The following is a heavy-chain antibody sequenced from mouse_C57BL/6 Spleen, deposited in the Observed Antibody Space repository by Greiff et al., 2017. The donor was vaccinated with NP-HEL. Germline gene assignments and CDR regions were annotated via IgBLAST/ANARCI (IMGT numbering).Heavy chain of an antibody. CDR1: GYTFTSYW. CDR2: IDPNSGGT. J-gene: IGHJ4*01. V-gene: IGHV1-72*01. Sequence: QVQLQQPGAELVKPGASVKLSCKASGYTFTSYWMHWVKQRPGRGLEWIGRIDPNSGGTKYNEKFKSKARLTVDKPSSTSYMQLSSLTSEDSAVYYCARSDDGYYGYAMDYWGQGTSVTVSS. CDR3: ARSDDGYYGYAMDY. D-gene: IGHD2-3*01.